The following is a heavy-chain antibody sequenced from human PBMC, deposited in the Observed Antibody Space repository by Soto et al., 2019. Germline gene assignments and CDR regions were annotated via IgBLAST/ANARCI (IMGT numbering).Heavy chain of an antibody. CDR2: IYHSGST. Sequence: PSETLSLTCAVSGGSISSGGYSWSWIRQPPGKGLEWIGYIYHSGSTYYNPSLKSRVTLSVDRSKNQCSLKLTSVTAADTAVYYCASRYGGTLAFDYWGQGTLVTLSS. CDR1: GGSISSGGYS. V-gene: IGHV4-30-2*01. D-gene: IGHD4-17*01. CDR3: ASRYGGTLAFDY. J-gene: IGHJ4*02.